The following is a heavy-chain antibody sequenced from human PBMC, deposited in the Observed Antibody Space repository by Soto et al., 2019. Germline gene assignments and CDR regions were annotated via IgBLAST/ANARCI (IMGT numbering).Heavy chain of an antibody. V-gene: IGHV4-59*08. CDR2: IYYSGST. CDR1: GGSISNYY. J-gene: IGHJ4*01. CDR3: ASIWFGDFDY. D-gene: IGHD3-10*01. Sequence: TSETLSLTCTVSGGSISNYYWTWIRQPPGKGLEWIGYIYYSGSTNYNPSLKSRVTISVDTSKNQISLKLDSVTAADTAVYYCASIWFGDFDYWGHGTLVTVSS.